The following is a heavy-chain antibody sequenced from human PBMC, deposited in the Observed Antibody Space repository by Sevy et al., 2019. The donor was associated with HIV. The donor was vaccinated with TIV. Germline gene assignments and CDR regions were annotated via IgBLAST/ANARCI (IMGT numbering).Heavy chain of an antibody. Sequence: ASVKVSCKASGYTFTAYYIHWVRQAPGQGLEWMGRIHPKRGVTNYAQKFQGRVTMTRDTSMSTAYMELTRLTSDDTAVYYCAREESGDRSAYYYFYYGMDAWGQGTTVTVSS. J-gene: IGHJ6*02. D-gene: IGHD3-22*01. CDR3: AREESGDRSAYYYFYYGMDA. V-gene: IGHV1-2*06. CDR2: IHPKRGVT. CDR1: GYTFTAYY.